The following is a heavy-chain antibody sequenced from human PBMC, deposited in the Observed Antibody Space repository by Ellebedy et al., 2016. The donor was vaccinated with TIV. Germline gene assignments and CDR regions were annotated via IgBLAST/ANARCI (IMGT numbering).Heavy chain of an antibody. J-gene: IGHJ6*02. V-gene: IGHV4-59*08. D-gene: IGHD6-6*01. CDR3: ARQTARGARREVKYYGMDV. CDR2: IYYSGST. Sequence: SETLSLTCTVSGGSISSYYWSWIRQPPGKGLEWIGYIYYSGSTNYNPSLKSRVTITVDTSKNQFSLKLSSVTAADTAVYYCARQTARGARREVKYYGMDVWGQGTTVTVSS. CDR1: GGSISSYY.